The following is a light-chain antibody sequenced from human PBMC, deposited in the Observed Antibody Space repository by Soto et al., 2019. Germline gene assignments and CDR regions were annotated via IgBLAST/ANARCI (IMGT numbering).Light chain of an antibody. Sequence: DIQMTQSPSFLSASVGDRVTITCRASQRIDNFLNWYQQKPGKAPKLLIYGASSLQSGVPSRFSGSGSGTDFTLTITSLQTEDSATYQCQQRYKTSLYSFGQGTKVDIK. CDR3: QQRYKTSLYS. J-gene: IGKJ2*01. CDR2: GAS. CDR1: QRIDNF. V-gene: IGKV1-39*01.